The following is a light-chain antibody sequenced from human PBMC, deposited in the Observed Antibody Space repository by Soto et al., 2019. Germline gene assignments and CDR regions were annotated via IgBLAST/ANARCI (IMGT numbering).Light chain of an antibody. CDR1: QSISNH. CDR3: QQSYSSVMYT. J-gene: IGKJ2*01. V-gene: IGKV1-39*01. CDR2: AAS. Sequence: DIQMTQSPSSLSASVGDRVTVTCRASQSISNHLNWYQQKLGKAPKLLIYAASSLQSGVPSRFNGSGAGPDFTLTISSLQPEDFATYYCQQSYSSVMYTFGQGTKLEIK.